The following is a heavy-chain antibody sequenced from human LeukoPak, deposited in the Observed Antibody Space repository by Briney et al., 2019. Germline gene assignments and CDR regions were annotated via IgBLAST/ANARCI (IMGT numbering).Heavy chain of an antibody. V-gene: IGHV4-39*07. CDR3: ARDPVGATHNWFDP. CDR2: IYYSGST. CDR1: GGSISSYY. D-gene: IGHD1-26*01. J-gene: IGHJ5*02. Sequence: SETLSLTCTVSGGSISSYYWGWIRQPPGKGLEWIGSIYYSGSTYYNPSLKSRVTISVDTSKNQFSLKLSSVTAADTAVYYCARDPVGATHNWFDPWGQGTLVTVSS.